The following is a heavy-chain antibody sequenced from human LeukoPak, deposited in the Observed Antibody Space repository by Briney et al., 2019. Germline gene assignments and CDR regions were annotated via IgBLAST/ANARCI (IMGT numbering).Heavy chain of an antibody. CDR1: GFTVNSNY. J-gene: IGHJ4*02. Sequence: GGSLRLSCAASGFTVNSNYMSWVRQAPGKGLEWVSVIYSGGSTYYADSVKGRFTISRDNSKNTLYLQMNSLRAEDTAVYYCATIVPDVVATLTFDYWGQGTLVTVSS. CDR3: ATIVPDVVATLTFDY. D-gene: IGHD2-15*01. V-gene: IGHV3-53*01. CDR2: IYSGGST.